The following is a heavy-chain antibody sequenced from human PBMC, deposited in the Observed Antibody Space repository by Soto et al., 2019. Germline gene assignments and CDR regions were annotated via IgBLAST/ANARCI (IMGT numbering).Heavy chain of an antibody. CDR3: AKTGCRSATCYVKN. D-gene: IGHD2-2*01. CDR1: GFTFSTYG. V-gene: IGHV3-30*18. CDR2: ISYDGSNI. J-gene: IGHJ4*02. Sequence: GGSLRLSCAASGFTFSTYGMHWVRQAPGKGLEWVTVISYDGSNIYYADSVKGRFTISRDNSKNTLYLQMNNLRAEETAVYYCAKTGCRSATCYVKNWGQGTLVTFSS.